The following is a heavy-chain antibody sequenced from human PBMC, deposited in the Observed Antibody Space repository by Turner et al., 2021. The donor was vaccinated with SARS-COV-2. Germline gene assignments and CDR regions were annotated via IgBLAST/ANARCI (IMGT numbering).Heavy chain of an antibody. CDR1: GGSISSSSYY. J-gene: IGHJ4*02. V-gene: IGHV4-39*01. Sequence: QLQLQESGPGLVKPSETLSLTCTVSGGSISSSSYYWGWIRQPPGKGLEWIGGIYYGGSTYYNPSLKSRVTISVDTSKNQFSLKLSSVTAADTAVYYCARRRFMSGYSFDYWGQGTLVTVSS. CDR2: IYYGGST. CDR3: ARRRFMSGYSFDY. D-gene: IGHD3-3*01.